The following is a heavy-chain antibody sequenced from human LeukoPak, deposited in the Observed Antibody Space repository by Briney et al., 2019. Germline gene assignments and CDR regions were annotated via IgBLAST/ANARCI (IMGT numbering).Heavy chain of an antibody. CDR1: GGSFSGYY. D-gene: IGHD6-19*01. V-gene: IGHV4-34*01. J-gene: IGHJ4*02. CDR2: INHSGST. CDR3: ARSSGPNDY. Sequence: PSETLSLTCAVYGGSFSGYYWSWIRQPPGKGLEWIGEINHSGSTNYNPSLKSRVTISVDTSKNQFSLKLSSVTAADTAVYYCARSSGPNDYWGQGTLVTVSS.